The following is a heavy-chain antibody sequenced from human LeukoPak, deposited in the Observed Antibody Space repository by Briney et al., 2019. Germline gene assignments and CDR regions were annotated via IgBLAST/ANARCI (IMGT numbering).Heavy chain of an antibody. CDR1: GASISSYY. Sequence: SETLSLTCTVSGASISSYYWSWIRQPPGKGLEWIGYIYYSAITNYNPSLKSRVTISVDTSKTHFSLRLSSVTAADTAVYYCARESPLAARLPDYWGQGTLVTVSS. CDR2: IYYSAIT. CDR3: ARESPLAARLPDY. V-gene: IGHV4-59*01. J-gene: IGHJ4*02. D-gene: IGHD6-6*01.